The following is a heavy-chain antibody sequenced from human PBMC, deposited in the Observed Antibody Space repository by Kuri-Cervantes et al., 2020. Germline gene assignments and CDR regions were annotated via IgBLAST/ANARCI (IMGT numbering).Heavy chain of an antibody. V-gene: IGHV3-43*01. D-gene: IGHD5-24*01. CDR3: AKMILRRGGYNLACTD. CDR1: GFTLDDYT. J-gene: IGHJ4*02. CDR2: ISWDGGST. Sequence: GGSLRLSCAASGFTLDDYTMHWVRQAPGKGLEWVSLISWDGGSTYYADSVKGRFTISRDNSKNSLYLQMNSLRTEETALYYCAKMILRRGGYNLACTDWGQGTLVTVSS.